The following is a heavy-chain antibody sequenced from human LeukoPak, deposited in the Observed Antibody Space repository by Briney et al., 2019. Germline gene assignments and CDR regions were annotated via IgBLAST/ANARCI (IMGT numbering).Heavy chain of an antibody. CDR2: IRYDGSNK. CDR1: GFTFSSYG. CDR3: ANPRIGGATRDY. Sequence: GGSLRLSCAASGFTFSSYGMHWVRQAPGKGLEWVAFIRYDGSNKYYADSVKGRFTISRDNSKNTLYLQMNSLRADDTAVYYCANPRIGGATRDYWGQGTLVTVSS. D-gene: IGHD1-26*01. J-gene: IGHJ4*02. V-gene: IGHV3-30*02.